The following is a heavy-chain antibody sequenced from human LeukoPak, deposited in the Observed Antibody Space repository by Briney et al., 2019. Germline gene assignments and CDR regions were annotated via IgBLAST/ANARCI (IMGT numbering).Heavy chain of an antibody. Sequence: SETLSLTCTVSGGSISSYYWSWIRQPPGKGLEWIGYIYYSGSTNYNPSLKSRVTISVDTSKDQFSLKLGSVTAADTAVYYCARSSGYYLVDYWGQGTLVTVSS. V-gene: IGHV4-59*08. CDR2: IYYSGST. D-gene: IGHD3-22*01. CDR3: ARSSGYYLVDY. CDR1: GGSISSYY. J-gene: IGHJ4*02.